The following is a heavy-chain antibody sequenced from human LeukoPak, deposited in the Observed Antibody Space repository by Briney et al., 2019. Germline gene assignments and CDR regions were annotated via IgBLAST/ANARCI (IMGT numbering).Heavy chain of an antibody. CDR2: ISSSSSYI. J-gene: IGHJ3*02. D-gene: IGHD1-14*01. CDR3: AKSRASTADPDAFDI. V-gene: IGHV3-21*01. CDR1: GFTFSHYT. Sequence: GGSLRLSCAASGFTFSHYTMNWVRQAPGKGLEWVSSISSSSSYIYYPDSLKGRFTISRDNAKNSLYLQMNSLRAEDTAVYYCAKSRASTADPDAFDIWGQGTVVTVSS.